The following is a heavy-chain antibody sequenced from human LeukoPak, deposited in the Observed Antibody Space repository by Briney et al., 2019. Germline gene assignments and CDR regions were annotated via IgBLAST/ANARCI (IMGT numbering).Heavy chain of an antibody. CDR3: AKERSSIPAAANY. D-gene: IGHD6-13*01. Sequence: GGSLRLSCAASGFTFSSYAMSWVRQAPGKGLEWVSTIGGNGDTTFYADSVRGRFTISRDNSNNTLYLQMSSLRAEDTAVYYCAKERSSIPAAANYWGQGTLVTVSS. CDR2: IGGNGDTT. CDR1: GFTFSSYA. J-gene: IGHJ4*02. V-gene: IGHV3-23*01.